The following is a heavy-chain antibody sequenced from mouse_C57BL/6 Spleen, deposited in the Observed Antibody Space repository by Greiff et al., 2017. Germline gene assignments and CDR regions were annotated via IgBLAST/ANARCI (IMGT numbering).Heavy chain of an antibody. CDR2: IWGVGST. V-gene: IGHV2-6*01. D-gene: IGHD1-1*01. CDR3: AIHYYGSPFAY. CDR1: GFSLTSYG. J-gene: IGHJ3*01. Sequence: VKLMESGPGLVAPSQSLSITCTVSGFSLTSYGVDWVRQSPGKGLEWLGVIWGVGSTNYNSALKSRLSISKDNSKSQVFLKMNSLQTDDTAMYYCAIHYYGSPFAYWGQGTLVTVSA.